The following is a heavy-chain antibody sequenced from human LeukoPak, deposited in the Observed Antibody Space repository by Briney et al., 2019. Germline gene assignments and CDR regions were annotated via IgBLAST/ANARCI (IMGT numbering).Heavy chain of an antibody. V-gene: IGHV3-33*01. D-gene: IGHD2-2*01. CDR2: IWYDGSNK. CDR1: GFTFSSYG. CDR3: ARERGRYCSSTSCYNWFDP. J-gene: IGHJ5*02. Sequence: GGSLRLSCAASGFTFSSYGMHWVRQAPGKGLEWVAVIWYDGSNKYYADSVKGRFTISRDNSKNTLYLQMNSLRAEDTAVYYCARERGRYCSSTSCYNWFDPWGQGTLVTVSS.